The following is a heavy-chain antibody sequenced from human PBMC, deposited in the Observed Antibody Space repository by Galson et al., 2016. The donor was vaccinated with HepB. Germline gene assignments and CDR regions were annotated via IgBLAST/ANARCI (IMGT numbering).Heavy chain of an antibody. Sequence: SLRLSCAASGFTFRNVWMTWVRQAPGKGLEWVGRIKSKTDGGTTDYAAPVKGRFTISRDDSKNTLYLQMNSLKTEDTAVYYCTTGGAFGNYFDHWGQGTLVTVSS. J-gene: IGHJ4*02. CDR1: GFTFRNVW. CDR3: TTGGAFGNYFDH. CDR2: IKSKTDGGTT. D-gene: IGHD3-10*01. V-gene: IGHV3-15*01.